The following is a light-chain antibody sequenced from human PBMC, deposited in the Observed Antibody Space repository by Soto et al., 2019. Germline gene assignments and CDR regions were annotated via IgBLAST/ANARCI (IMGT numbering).Light chain of an antibody. J-gene: IGKJ1*01. Sequence: EIVMTPSPATLSVSPGERATLSCRASQSVSSNLAWYQQKPGQAPRLLIYAASSRATGVPDRFSGSGSGTDFTLTISRLEPEDSAVYYCHQFGGSRTFGQGTKVDIK. CDR2: AAS. V-gene: IGKV3-20*01. CDR1: QSVSSN. CDR3: HQFGGSRT.